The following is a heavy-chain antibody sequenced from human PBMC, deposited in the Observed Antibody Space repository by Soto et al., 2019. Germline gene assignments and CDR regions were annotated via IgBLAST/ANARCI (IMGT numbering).Heavy chain of an antibody. V-gene: IGHV1-69*13. Sequence: SVKVSCKASGCTFSSYAISWVRQAPGQGLEWMGGIIPIFGTANYAQKFQGRVTITADESTSTAYMELSSLRSEDTAVYYCARDVIAPPNYFDPWGQGTLVTVSS. J-gene: IGHJ5*02. D-gene: IGHD4-4*01. CDR1: GCTFSSYA. CDR3: ARDVIAPPNYFDP. CDR2: IIPIFGTA.